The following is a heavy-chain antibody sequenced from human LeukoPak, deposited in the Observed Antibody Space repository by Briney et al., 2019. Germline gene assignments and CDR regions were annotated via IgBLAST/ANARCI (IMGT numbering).Heavy chain of an antibody. J-gene: IGHJ4*02. CDR2: IYTSGRT. Sequence: SQTLSLTCTVSGCSISSGSYYWSWIRQRAGKGLEWIGRIYTSGRTNYNPSLKSRVTISVDTSKNQFSLKLSSVTAADTAVYYCARETSYYYDSSGYYLPPDYWGQGTLVTVSS. V-gene: IGHV4-61*02. CDR1: GCSISSGSYY. D-gene: IGHD3-22*01. CDR3: ARETSYYYDSSGYYLPPDY.